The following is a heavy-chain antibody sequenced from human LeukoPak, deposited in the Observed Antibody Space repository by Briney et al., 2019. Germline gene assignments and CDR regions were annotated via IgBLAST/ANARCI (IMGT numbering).Heavy chain of an antibody. J-gene: IGHJ4*02. Sequence: QPGGSLRLSCAASGFSFSNYWIHWVRQAPGKGLVWVSRISSGVISTNYADPVKGRFTISRDNAKNTVYLQMNSLRAEDTAVYYCAPTMYYYGSGSYYKGGQGTLVTVSS. CDR2: ISSGVIST. D-gene: IGHD3-10*01. V-gene: IGHV3-74*01. CDR1: GFSFSNYW. CDR3: APTMYYYGSGSYYK.